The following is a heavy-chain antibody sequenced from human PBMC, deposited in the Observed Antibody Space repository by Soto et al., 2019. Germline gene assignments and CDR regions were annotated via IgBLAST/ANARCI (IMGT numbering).Heavy chain of an antibody. CDR2: IYSGGST. J-gene: IGHJ6*02. V-gene: IGHV3-53*01. D-gene: IGHD4-4*01. Sequence: GGSLRLSCAASGFTVSSNYMSWVRQAPGKGLEWVSVIYSGGSTYYADSVKGRFTISRDNSKNTLYLQMNSLRAEDTAVYYCARDGSSFSKYYYGMDVWGQGTMVTVSS. CDR1: GFTVSSNY. CDR3: ARDGSSFSKYYYGMDV.